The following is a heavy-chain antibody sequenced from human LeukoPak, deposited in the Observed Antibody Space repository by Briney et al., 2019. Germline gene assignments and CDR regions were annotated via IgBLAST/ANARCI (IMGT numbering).Heavy chain of an antibody. CDR3: ARNDMVRGVTVDP. CDR2: INHSGST. V-gene: IGHV4-34*01. Sequence: SETLSLTCAVYGGSFSGYYWSWIRQPPGKGLEWIGEINHSGSTNYNPSLKSRVTISVDTSKNQFSLKLSSVTAADTAVYYCARNDMVRGVTVDPWGQGTLVTVSS. D-gene: IGHD3-10*01. CDR1: GGSFSGYY. J-gene: IGHJ5*02.